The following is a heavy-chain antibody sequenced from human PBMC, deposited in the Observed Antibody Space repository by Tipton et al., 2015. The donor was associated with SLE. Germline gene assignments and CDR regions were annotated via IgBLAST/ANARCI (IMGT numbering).Heavy chain of an antibody. CDR1: GFIFSNYH. CDR2: ISIGSTKT. Sequence: SLRLSCAASGFIFSNYHMTWVRQAPGKGLEWVSAISIGSTKTYYADSVKGRFTISRDDSKNTLYLQMRSLRVDDTAVYYCANEIRPNDYWGQGTLVTVFS. J-gene: IGHJ4*02. V-gene: IGHV3-23*01. CDR3: ANEIRPNDY.